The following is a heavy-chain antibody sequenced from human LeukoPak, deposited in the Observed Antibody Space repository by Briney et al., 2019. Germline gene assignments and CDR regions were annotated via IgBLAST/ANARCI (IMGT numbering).Heavy chain of an antibody. CDR2: ISYDGSNK. Sequence: GSLRLSCAASGFTFSSYGMHWVRQAPGKGLEWVAVISYDGSNKYYADSVKGRFTISRDNSKNTLYLQMNSLRAEDTAVYYCAKPSGDTAMGYYFDYWGQGTLVTVSS. D-gene: IGHD5-18*01. J-gene: IGHJ4*02. CDR3: AKPSGDTAMGYYFDY. CDR1: GFTFSSYG. V-gene: IGHV3-30*18.